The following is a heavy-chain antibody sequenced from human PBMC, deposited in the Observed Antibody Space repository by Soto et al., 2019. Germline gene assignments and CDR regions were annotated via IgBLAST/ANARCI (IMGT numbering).Heavy chain of an antibody. CDR2: INPNSGGT. CDR1: GYTFTGYY. CDR3: ARVDHGGYYYDSSGYYAY. D-gene: IGHD3-22*01. V-gene: IGHV1-2*02. J-gene: IGHJ4*02. Sequence: GASVKVSCKASGYTFTGYYMHWVRQAPGQGLEWVGWINPNSGGTNYAQKFQGRVTMTRDTSISTAYMELSRLRSDDTAVYYCARVDHGGYYYDSSGYYAYWGQGTLVTVSS.